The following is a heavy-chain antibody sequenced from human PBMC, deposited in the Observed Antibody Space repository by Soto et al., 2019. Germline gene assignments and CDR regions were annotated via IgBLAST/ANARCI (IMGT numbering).Heavy chain of an antibody. Sequence: GGSLRLSCAASEFTFSTYAMSLVRQAPGKGLEWVSAISYGGGTTYYADSVKGRFTISRDNSKNTLYLQMNSLRAEDTAVYYCAKNPGYYYDSTGYHFDYWGQGTLVTVSS. J-gene: IGHJ4*02. CDR1: EFTFSTYA. V-gene: IGHV3-23*01. D-gene: IGHD3-22*01. CDR3: AKNPGYYYDSTGYHFDY. CDR2: ISYGGGTT.